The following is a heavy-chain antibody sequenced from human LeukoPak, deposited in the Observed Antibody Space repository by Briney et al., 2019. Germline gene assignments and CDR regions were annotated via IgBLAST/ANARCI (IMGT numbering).Heavy chain of an antibody. CDR2: ISYDGSDI. CDR1: GFTFSNYA. V-gene: IGHV3-30-3*01. J-gene: IGHJ6*02. D-gene: IGHD3-10*01. CDR3: ARAPPSLNTYYYGSGSAMDV. Sequence: PGGSLRLSCAASGFTFSNYAMHWVRQAPGKGLEWVAVISYDGSDIYYADSVKGRFTISRDNSKNTLYLQMNSLRTEDTAVYFCARAPPSLNTYYYGSGSAMDVWGQGTTVTVSS.